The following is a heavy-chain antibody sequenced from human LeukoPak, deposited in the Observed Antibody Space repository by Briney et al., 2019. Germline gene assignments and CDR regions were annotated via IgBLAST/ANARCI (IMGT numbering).Heavy chain of an antibody. CDR3: ARGFSSSWYGGGNWFDP. V-gene: IGHV1-8*01. D-gene: IGHD6-13*01. CDR1: GYTFTSYD. Sequence: ASVKVSCKASGYTFTSYDINWVRQATGQGLEWMGWMNPNSGNTGYAQKFQGRVTMTRSTSISTAYMELSSLRSEDTAVYYCARGFSSSWYGGGNWFDPWGQGTLVTVSS. J-gene: IGHJ5*02. CDR2: MNPNSGNT.